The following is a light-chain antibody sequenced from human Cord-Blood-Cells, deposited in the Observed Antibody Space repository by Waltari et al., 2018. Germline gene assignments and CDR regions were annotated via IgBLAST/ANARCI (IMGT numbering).Light chain of an antibody. CDR2: DVS. CDR1: SSDVGGYNY. CDR3: SSYTSSSTV. Sequence: QSALTQPASVSGFPGPSITISCTGTSSDVGGYNYVSWYQQHPGKAPKLMIYDVSNRPSGVSNRFSGSKSGNTASLTISGLQAEDEADYYCSSYTSSSTVFGGGTKLTVL. J-gene: IGLJ3*02. V-gene: IGLV2-14*01.